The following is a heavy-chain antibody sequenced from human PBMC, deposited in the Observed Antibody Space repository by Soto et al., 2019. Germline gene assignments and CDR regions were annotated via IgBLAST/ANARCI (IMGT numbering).Heavy chain of an antibody. Sequence: SETLSLTCAVYGGSFSGYYWSWIRQPPGKGLEWIGEINHSGSTNYNPSLKSRVTISVDTSKNQFSLKLSSVTAADTAVYYCARYPSIAARNLWFDPWGQGTPVTVSS. J-gene: IGHJ5*02. D-gene: IGHD6-6*01. CDR2: INHSGST. V-gene: IGHV4-34*01. CDR1: GGSFSGYY. CDR3: ARYPSIAARNLWFDP.